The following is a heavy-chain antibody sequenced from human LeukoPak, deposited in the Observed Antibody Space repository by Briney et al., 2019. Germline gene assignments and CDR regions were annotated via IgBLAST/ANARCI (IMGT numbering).Heavy chain of an antibody. D-gene: IGHD1-7*01. CDR1: GGSISSSSYY. V-gene: IGHV4-39*01. Sequence: PSETLSLTCTVSGGSISSSSYYWGWIRQPPGKGLEWIGSIYYSGSTYYNPSLKSRVTISVDTSKNQFSLKLSSVTAADTAVYYCARLGEDNWNYGKADYWGQGTLVTVSS. CDR3: ARLGEDNWNYGKADY. J-gene: IGHJ4*02. CDR2: IYYSGST.